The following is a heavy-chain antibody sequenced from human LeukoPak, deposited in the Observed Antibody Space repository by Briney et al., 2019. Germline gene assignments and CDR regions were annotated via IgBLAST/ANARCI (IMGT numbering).Heavy chain of an antibody. Sequence: PSETLSLTCTVSGDSTINYYWSWIRQPPGKGLEWIGEINHSGSTNYNPSLKSRVTISVDTSKNQFSLKLSSVTAADTAVYYCARGLNPLSSWFSYWGQGTLVTVSS. CDR3: ARGLNPLSSWFSY. CDR2: INHSGST. J-gene: IGHJ4*02. V-gene: IGHV4-34*01. D-gene: IGHD6-13*01. CDR1: GDSTINYY.